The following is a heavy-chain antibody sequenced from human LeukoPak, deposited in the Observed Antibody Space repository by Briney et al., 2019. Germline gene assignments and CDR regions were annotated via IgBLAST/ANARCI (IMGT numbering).Heavy chain of an antibody. J-gene: IGHJ3*01. CDR3: ARKGCGSGRCHDASDV. CDR2: IKQEGSEK. Sequence: PGGSLRLSCEVSGFTSSSYWMSWLRQAPGKGLEWVANIKQEGSEKYYVDSVKGRFSISRDNAKNSLYLQMNSLRVEDTAVYYCARKGCGSGRCHDASDVWGQGTMVTVSS. V-gene: IGHV3-7*05. D-gene: IGHD2-15*01. CDR1: GFTSSSYW.